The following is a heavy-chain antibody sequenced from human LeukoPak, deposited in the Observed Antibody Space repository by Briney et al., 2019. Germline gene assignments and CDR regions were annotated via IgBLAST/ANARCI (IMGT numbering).Heavy chain of an antibody. CDR1: GFIFSNYA. CDR3: AKDGSSSSRYYYYYMDV. J-gene: IGHJ6*03. Sequence: GGSLRLSCAASGFIFSNYAIHWVRQAPGKGLEWVAAVSYDGNLQHYADAVKGRFTISRDNSKNTLYLQMNSLRVEDTAVYYCAKDGSSSSRYYYYYMDVWGKGTTVTVSS. V-gene: IGHV3-30*18. D-gene: IGHD6-6*01. CDR2: VSYDGNLQ.